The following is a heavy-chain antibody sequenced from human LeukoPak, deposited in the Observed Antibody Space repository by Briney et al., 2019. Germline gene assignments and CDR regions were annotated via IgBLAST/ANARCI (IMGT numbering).Heavy chain of an antibody. J-gene: IGHJ6*02. V-gene: IGHV4-4*07. CDR1: GDSSSSYY. Sequence: SETLSLICSVSGDSSSSYYWSWIRQAAGNGLEWIGRIHGSGYTTYNPSLESRVSMSVDTSNNQLFLNLSSVTAADTAVYYCAKDRLGVPAAIHYYAMDVWGQGTKVTVSS. CDR2: IHGSGYT. D-gene: IGHD2-2*01. CDR3: AKDRLGVPAAIHYYAMDV.